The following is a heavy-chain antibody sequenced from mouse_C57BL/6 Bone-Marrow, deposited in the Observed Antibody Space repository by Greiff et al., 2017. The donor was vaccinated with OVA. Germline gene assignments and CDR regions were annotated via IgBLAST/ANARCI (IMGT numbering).Heavy chain of an antibody. CDR2: IDPENGDT. Sequence: VQLKEPGAELVRPGASVKLSCTASGFNITDDYMHWVKQRPEQGLEWIGWIDPENGDTEYATKFQGKATITADTSSNTAYLQLSSLTSEDTAVYYCTIDSSGPYYAMDYWGQGTSVTVSS. D-gene: IGHD3-2*02. CDR3: TIDSSGPYYAMDY. J-gene: IGHJ4*01. CDR1: GFNITDDY. V-gene: IGHV14-4*01.